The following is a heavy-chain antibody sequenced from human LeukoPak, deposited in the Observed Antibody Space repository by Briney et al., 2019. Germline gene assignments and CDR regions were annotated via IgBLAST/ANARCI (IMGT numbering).Heavy chain of an antibody. V-gene: IGHV3-11*04. CDR1: GFTFSDYY. J-gene: IGHJ5*02. CDR2: ISSSGSTI. Sequence: GGSLRLSCAASGFTFSDYYMSWIRQAPGKGLEWVSYISSSGSTIYYADSVKGRFTISRDNAKNSLYLQMNSLRAEDTAVYYCARDRIVGATRGRRWFDPWGQGTLVTVSS. D-gene: IGHD1-26*01. CDR3: ARDRIVGATRGRRWFDP.